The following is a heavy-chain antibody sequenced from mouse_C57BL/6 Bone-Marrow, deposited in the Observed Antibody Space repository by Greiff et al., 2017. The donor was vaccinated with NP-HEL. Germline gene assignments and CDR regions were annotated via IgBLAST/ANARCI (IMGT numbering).Heavy chain of an antibody. CDR3: ASSNWDVWFAY. Sequence: VKLKESGPGLVQPSQSLSITCTVSGFSLTSYGVHWVRQSPGQGLEWLGVIWSGGSTDYNAAFISRLSISKDNSKSQVFFKMNSLQADDTAIYYCASSNWDVWFAYWGQGTLVTVSA. CDR2: IWSGGST. V-gene: IGHV2-2*01. CDR1: GFSLTSYG. J-gene: IGHJ3*01. D-gene: IGHD4-1*01.